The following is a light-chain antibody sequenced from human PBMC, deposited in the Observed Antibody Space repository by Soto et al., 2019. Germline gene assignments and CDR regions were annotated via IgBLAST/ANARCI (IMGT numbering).Light chain of an antibody. J-gene: IGLJ1*01. Sequence: QSALTQPASVSGSPGQSITISCTGTSSDVGAYNSVSWYQQHPGKAPQLMIYEVSNRPSGVSNRFSGSKSGNTASLTISGLQAEDEAEYYCSSYTTSSTLDVFGTGTKLTVL. V-gene: IGLV2-14*01. CDR2: EVS. CDR3: SSYTTSSTLDV. CDR1: SSDVGAYNS.